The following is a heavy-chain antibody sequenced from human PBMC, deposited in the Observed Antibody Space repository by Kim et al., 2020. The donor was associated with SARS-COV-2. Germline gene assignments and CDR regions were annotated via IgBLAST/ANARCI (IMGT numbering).Heavy chain of an antibody. CDR1: GDSVSSNSAA. D-gene: IGHD6-6*01. CDR2: TYYRSKWYN. Sequence: SQTLSLTCAISGDSVSSNSAAWNWIRQSPSRGLEWLGRTYYRSKWYNDYAVSVKSRITINPDTSKNQFSLQLNSVTPEDTAVYYCARVPLIGYSSSSGGMDIWGQGATVTVSS. V-gene: IGHV6-1*01. CDR3: ARVPLIGYSSSSGGMDI. J-gene: IGHJ6*02.